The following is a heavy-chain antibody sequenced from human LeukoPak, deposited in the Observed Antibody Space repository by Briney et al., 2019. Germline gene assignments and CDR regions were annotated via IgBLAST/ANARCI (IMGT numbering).Heavy chain of an antibody. Sequence: SETLSLTCTVSGGSISSYYWSWIRQPPGKGLEWIGYIYYSGSTNYNPSLKSRVTMSVDTSKNQFSLKLSSVTAADTAVYYCARVVPSSTVVTPYYYYYMDVWGKGTTITVSS. CDR2: IYYSGST. D-gene: IGHD4-23*01. J-gene: IGHJ6*03. V-gene: IGHV4-59*12. CDR3: ARVVPSSTVVTPYYYYYMDV. CDR1: GGSISSYY.